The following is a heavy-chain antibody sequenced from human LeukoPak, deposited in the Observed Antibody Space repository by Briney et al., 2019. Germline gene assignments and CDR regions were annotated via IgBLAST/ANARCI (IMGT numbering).Heavy chain of an antibody. D-gene: IGHD6-19*01. Sequence: SETLSLTCTVSGGSISTYYWSWIRQPPGKGLEWIGYIYYSGSTNYNPSPKSRVTISVDTSKNQFSLKLSSVTAADTAVYYCARSMFDAQWLAGGYYMDVWGKGTTVTVSS. V-gene: IGHV4-59*01. J-gene: IGHJ6*03. CDR1: GGSISTYY. CDR2: IYYSGST. CDR3: ARSMFDAQWLAGGYYMDV.